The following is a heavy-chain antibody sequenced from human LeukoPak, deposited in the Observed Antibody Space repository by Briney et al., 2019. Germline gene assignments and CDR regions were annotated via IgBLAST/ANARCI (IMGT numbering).Heavy chain of an antibody. CDR2: IYYSGST. CDR1: GGSISSSSYY. J-gene: IGHJ4*02. Sequence: SETLSLTCTVSGGSISSSSYYWGWIRQPPGKGLEWIGSIYYSGSTYYNPSLKSRVTISVDTSKNQFSLKLSSVTAAGTAVYYCARNSEALDYWGQGTLVTVSS. D-gene: IGHD1-26*01. CDR3: ARNSEALDY. V-gene: IGHV4-39*01.